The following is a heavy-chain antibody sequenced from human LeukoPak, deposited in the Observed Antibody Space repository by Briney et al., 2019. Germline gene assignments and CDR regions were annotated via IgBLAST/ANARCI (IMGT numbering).Heavy chain of an antibody. CDR3: ARDYGYCSGGSCYPNWFDP. Sequence: APVKVSCKASGGTFSSYAISWVRQAPGQGLEWMGGIIPIFGTANYAQKFQGRVTITADESTSTAYMELSSLRSEDTAVYYCARDYGYCSGGSCYPNWFDPWGQGTLVTVSS. CDR1: GGTFSSYA. J-gene: IGHJ5*02. V-gene: IGHV1-69*13. D-gene: IGHD2-15*01. CDR2: IIPIFGTA.